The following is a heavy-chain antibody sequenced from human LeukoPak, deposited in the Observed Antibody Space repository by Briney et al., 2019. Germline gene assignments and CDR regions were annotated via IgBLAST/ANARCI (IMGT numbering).Heavy chain of an antibody. CDR2: IYHSGST. CDR1: GYSISSGYY. CDR3: VRFSYDSSGSNYYFDY. V-gene: IGHV4-38-2*02. D-gene: IGHD3-22*01. Sequence: SETLSLTCTVSGYSISSGYYWGWIRQPPGKGLEWIGSIYHSGSTYYNPSLKSRVTISVDTSKNQFSLKLSSVTAADTAMYYCVRFSYDSSGSNYYFDYWGQGTLVTVSS. J-gene: IGHJ4*02.